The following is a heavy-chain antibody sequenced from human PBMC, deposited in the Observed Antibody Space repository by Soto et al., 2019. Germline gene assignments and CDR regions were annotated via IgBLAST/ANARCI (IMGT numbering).Heavy chain of an antibody. Sequence: SSETLSLTCTVSGGSISSGDYYWSWIRQPPGKGLEWIGYIYYSGSTYYNPSLKSRVTISVDTSKNQFSLKLSSVTAADTAVYYCARVSSDDTYYYYGMDVWGQGTTVTVSS. CDR3: ARVSSDDTYYYYGMDV. CDR1: GGSISSGDYY. J-gene: IGHJ6*02. CDR2: IYYSGST. V-gene: IGHV4-30-4*01. D-gene: IGHD1-1*01.